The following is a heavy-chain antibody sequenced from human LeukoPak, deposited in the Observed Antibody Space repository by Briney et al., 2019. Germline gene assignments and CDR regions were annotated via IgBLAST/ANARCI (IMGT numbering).Heavy chain of an antibody. CDR1: GFMFSNYY. D-gene: IGHD3-10*01. CDR2: IKNAGIDT. V-gene: IGHV3-74*01. J-gene: IGHJ6*03. CDR3: ARGGYGHNMDV. Sequence: QPGGSLRLSCVGSGFMFSNYYMYWVRQAPGKGLVWVSRIKNAGIDTIYADSVKGRFTVSRDNAKNTVYLQMSSLRAEDTAVYYCARGGYGHNMDVWGEGITVTVSS.